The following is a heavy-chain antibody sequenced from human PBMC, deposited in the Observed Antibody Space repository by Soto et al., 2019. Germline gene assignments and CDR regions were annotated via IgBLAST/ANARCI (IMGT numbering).Heavy chain of an antibody. J-gene: IGHJ6*02. V-gene: IGHV1-69*13. D-gene: IGHD6-19*01. CDR2: IIPIFGTA. Sequence: ASVKVSCKASGGTFSSYAISWVRQAPGQGLEWMGGIIPIFGTANYAQKFQGRVTITADESTSTAYMELSSLRSEDTAVYYCARVPPTGIAVGGSNYYYGMDVWGQGTRVTVSS. CDR3: ARVPPTGIAVGGSNYYYGMDV. CDR1: GGTFSSYA.